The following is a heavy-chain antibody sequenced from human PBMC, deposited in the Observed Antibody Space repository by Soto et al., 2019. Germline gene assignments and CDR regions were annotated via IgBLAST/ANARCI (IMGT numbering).Heavy chain of an antibody. CDR2: ISSSSSYI. CDR3: ARDLVVDGMDV. D-gene: IGHD2-15*01. J-gene: IGHJ6*02. CDR1: GFTFSSYS. Sequence: GGSLRLSCAASGFTFSSYSMNWVRQAPGKGLEWVSSISSSSSYIYYADSVKGRFTISRDNAENSLYLQMNSLRAEDTAVYYCARDLVVDGMDVWGQGTTVTVSS. V-gene: IGHV3-21*01.